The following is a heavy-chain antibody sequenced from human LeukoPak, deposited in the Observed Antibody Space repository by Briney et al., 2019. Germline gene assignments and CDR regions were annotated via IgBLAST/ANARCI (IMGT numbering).Heavy chain of an antibody. Sequence: PSETLSLTCTVSGGSISSDYWSWIRQPAGKGLEWIGRIYSSGSTNYNPSLKSRVTMSVDSSKNQFSLNLSSVTAADTAVYYCARDRPATYYYDSSGYWDAFDIWGQGTMVTVSS. CDR3: ARDRPATYYYDSSGYWDAFDI. CDR1: GGSISSDY. J-gene: IGHJ3*02. V-gene: IGHV4-4*07. D-gene: IGHD3-22*01. CDR2: IYSSGST.